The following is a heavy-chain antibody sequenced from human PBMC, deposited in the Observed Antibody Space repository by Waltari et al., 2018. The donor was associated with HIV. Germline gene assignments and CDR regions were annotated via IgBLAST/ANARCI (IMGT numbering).Heavy chain of an antibody. CDR2: ISYDGRNK. V-gene: IGHV3-30*04. J-gene: IGHJ4*02. CDR3: ARDAAPPEY. CDR1: GFSFSSEA. Sequence: QVQLVESGGGVVPPGRSLRLSCAASGFSFSSEAMHWVRQAPGKGLEWVAAISYDGRNKFYADSVKGRFTISRDNSKNTVYVEMSSLSPEDTAVYFCARDAAPPEYWGQGTLVTVSS.